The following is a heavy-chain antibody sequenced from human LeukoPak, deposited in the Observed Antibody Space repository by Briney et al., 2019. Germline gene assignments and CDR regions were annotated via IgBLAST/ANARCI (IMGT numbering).Heavy chain of an antibody. CDR1: GFTFDDYG. CDR2: INWNGGST. Sequence: GGSLRLSCAASGFTFDDYGMSWVRQAPGKGLEWVSGINWNGGSTGYADSVKGRFTISRDNAKNSLYLQMNSLRAEDTAVYYCARDQIAYYYMDVWGKGTTVTVSS. J-gene: IGHJ6*03. V-gene: IGHV3-20*04. CDR3: ARDQIAYYYMDV.